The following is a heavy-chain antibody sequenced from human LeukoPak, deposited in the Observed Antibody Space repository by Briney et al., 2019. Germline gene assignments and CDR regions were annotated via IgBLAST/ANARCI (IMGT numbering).Heavy chain of an antibody. V-gene: IGHV3-23*01. CDR2: ISGSGGST. Sequence: GGSLRLSCAASGFTFSSYAMSWVRQAPGKGLEWVSAISGSGGSTYYADSVKGRFTISRDNSKNTLYLQMNSLRAEGTAVYYCAKPHYYGSGSYYKGSGYYFDYWGQGTLVTVSS. D-gene: IGHD3-10*01. J-gene: IGHJ4*02. CDR1: GFTFSSYA. CDR3: AKPHYYGSGSYYKGSGYYFDY.